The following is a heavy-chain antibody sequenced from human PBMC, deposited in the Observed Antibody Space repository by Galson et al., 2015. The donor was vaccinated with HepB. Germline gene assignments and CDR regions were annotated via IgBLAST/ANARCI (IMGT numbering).Heavy chain of an antibody. CDR1: GFTFSDYY. Sequence: SLRLSCAASGFTFSDYYMSWIRQAPGKGLEWVSYISPSTIYTNYADSVRGRFTISRDNANNSLFLQMNSLRDEDTAVYYCARDGDYGGNSGGLDVWGQGTTVTVSS. V-gene: IGHV3-11*06. D-gene: IGHD4-23*01. CDR3: ARDGDYGGNSGGLDV. CDR2: ISPSTIYT. J-gene: IGHJ6*02.